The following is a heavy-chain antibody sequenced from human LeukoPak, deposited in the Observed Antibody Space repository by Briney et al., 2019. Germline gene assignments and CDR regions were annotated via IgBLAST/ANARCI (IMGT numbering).Heavy chain of an antibody. Sequence: GGSLRLSCAASGFTFSSYAMHWVRQAPGKGLEWVAVISYDGSNKYYADSVKGRFTISRDNSKNTLYLQMNRLRAEDTAVYYCARDEGRDYYDSSGYPLGYFDYWGQGTLVTVSS. CDR3: ARDEGRDYYDSSGYPLGYFDY. J-gene: IGHJ4*02. CDR1: GFTFSSYA. CDR2: ISYDGSNK. D-gene: IGHD3-22*01. V-gene: IGHV3-30-3*01.